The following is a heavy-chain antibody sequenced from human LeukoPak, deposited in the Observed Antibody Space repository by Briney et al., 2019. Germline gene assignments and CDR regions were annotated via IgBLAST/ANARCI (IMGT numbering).Heavy chain of an antibody. CDR1: GFTFGSYA. V-gene: IGHV3-23*01. D-gene: IGHD6-13*01. CDR3: AKGHGSSWYVDLDY. Sequence: PGGSLRLSCAASGFTFGSYAMSWVRQAPGKGLEWVSLISGSGGITYYPDSVKGRFTISRDNSKNTLYLQMNSLRAEDTALYYCAKGHGSSWYVDLDYWGQGTLVSVSS. J-gene: IGHJ4*02. CDR2: ISGSGGIT.